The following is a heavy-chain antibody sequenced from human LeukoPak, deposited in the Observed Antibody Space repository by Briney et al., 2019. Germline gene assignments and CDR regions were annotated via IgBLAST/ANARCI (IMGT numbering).Heavy chain of an antibody. V-gene: IGHV3-9*01. CDR2: ISWNSGSI. D-gene: IGHD3-16*01. Sequence: GGSLRLSCAASGFTFDDYAMHWVRQAPGKGLEWVSGISWNSGSIGYADSVKGRFTISRDNAKNSLYLQMSSLRSEDTAVYYCAREEGVWGETNWFDPWGQGTLVTVSS. CDR1: GFTFDDYA. J-gene: IGHJ5*02. CDR3: AREEGVWGETNWFDP.